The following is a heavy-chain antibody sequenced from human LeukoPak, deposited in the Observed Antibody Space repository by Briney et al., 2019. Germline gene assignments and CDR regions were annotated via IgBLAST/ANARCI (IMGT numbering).Heavy chain of an antibody. CDR2: ISSSGSTI. CDR3: ARDQLVQSYATMDV. CDR1: GFTFSSYV. V-gene: IGHV3-48*03. J-gene: IGHJ6*02. D-gene: IGHD6-6*01. Sequence: GGSLILSCAASGFTFSSYVMKWVRQAPGKGLEWVSYISSSGSTIYYADSVKGRFTISRDNAKNSLYLQMNSLRAEDTAVYYCARDQLVQSYATMDVWGQGTTVTVSS.